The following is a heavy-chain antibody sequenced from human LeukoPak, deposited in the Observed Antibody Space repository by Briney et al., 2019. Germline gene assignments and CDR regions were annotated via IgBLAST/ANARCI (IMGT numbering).Heavy chain of an antibody. CDR3: ARSRERDYYDSSGYYSGSPFDI. CDR2: ISSSSTYI. J-gene: IGHJ3*02. V-gene: IGHV3-21*01. D-gene: IGHD3-22*01. CDR1: GFIFSSSR. Sequence: GGSLRLSCAASGFIFSSSRMNWVRQAPGRGLEWVSSISSSSTYIYYADSVKGRLTVSRDNAKNSLYLQMNSLRAEDTAVYYCARSRERDYYDSSGYYSGSPFDIWGQGTMVTVSS.